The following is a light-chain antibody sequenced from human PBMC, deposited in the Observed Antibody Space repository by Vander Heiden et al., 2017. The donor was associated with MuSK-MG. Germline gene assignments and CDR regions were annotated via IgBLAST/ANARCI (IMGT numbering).Light chain of an antibody. Sequence: DIPITQSPSSLSASVGDRVTITCRASQSISSYLNWYQQKPGKAPKLLIYAASSLQSGVPSRFSGSGSGTDFTLTISRLQPEDFATYYCQQSDSTPQTFGQGTKVEIK. CDR2: AAS. V-gene: IGKV1-39*01. J-gene: IGKJ1*01. CDR1: QSISSY. CDR3: QQSDSTPQT.